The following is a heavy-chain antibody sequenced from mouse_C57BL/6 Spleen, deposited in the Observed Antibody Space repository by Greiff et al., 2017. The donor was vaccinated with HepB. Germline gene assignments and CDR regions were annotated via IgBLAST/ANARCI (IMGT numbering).Heavy chain of an antibody. D-gene: IGHD2-1*01. CDR1: GYTFTDYE. CDR3: TRSGGNYLYYFDY. CDR2: IDPETGGT. V-gene: IGHV1-15*01. Sequence: QVQLQQSGAELVRPGASVTLSCKASGYTFTDYEMHWVKQTPVHGLEWIGAIDPETGGTAYNQKFKGKAILTADKSSSTAYMELRSLTSEDSAVYYCTRSGGNYLYYFDYWGQGTTLTVSS. J-gene: IGHJ2*01.